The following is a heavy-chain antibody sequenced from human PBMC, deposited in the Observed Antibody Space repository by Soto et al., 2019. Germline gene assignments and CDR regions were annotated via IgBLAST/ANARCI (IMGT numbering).Heavy chain of an antibody. J-gene: IGHJ3*02. V-gene: IGHV3-23*01. CDR2: ISGSGGST. D-gene: IGHD3-22*01. Sequence: GGSLRLSCAASGFTFSSYAMSWVRQAPGKGLEWVSAISGSGGSTYYADSVKGRFTISRDNSKNTLYLQMNSLRAEDTAVYYCAKDPLTMIVVVIQGNAFDIWGQGTMVTVSS. CDR1: GFTFSSYA. CDR3: AKDPLTMIVVVIQGNAFDI.